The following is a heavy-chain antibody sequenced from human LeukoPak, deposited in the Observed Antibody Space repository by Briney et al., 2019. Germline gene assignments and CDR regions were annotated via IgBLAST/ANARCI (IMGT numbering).Heavy chain of an antibody. CDR1: GFTFSSYA. J-gene: IGHJ4*02. V-gene: IGHV3-23*01. CDR2: ISGSGGST. CDR3: AKDDMWELAYYFDY. D-gene: IGHD1-26*01. Sequence: PVGSLRLSCAASGFTFSSYAMSWVRQAPGKGLEWVSAISGSGGSTYYADSVKGRFTISRDNSKNTLYLQMNSLRAEDTAVYYCAKDDMWELAYYFDYWGQGTLVTVSS.